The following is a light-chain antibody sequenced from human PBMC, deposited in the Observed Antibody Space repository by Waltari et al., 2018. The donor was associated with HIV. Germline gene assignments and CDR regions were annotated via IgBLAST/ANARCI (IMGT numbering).Light chain of an antibody. CDR1: QNISNY. CDR3: QQRSNWPGT. Sequence: EIVLPQSPVTLSLSPGERANLSCRASQNISNYVGWYQQKSGQPPRLLIYDASTRDTGIPARFSGAGSGTDFTLTIDSLEPEDFAMYYCQQRSNWPGTFGPGTRVDVK. J-gene: IGKJ3*01. V-gene: IGKV3-11*01. CDR2: DAS.